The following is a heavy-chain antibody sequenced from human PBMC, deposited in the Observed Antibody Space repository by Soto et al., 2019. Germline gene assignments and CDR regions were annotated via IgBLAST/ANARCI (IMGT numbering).Heavy chain of an antibody. Sequence: QVQLQESGPGLVKPSVTLSLTCGVFGGSISNSNWWTWVRKPPGKGLEWIGEIYHSGSTNYNSSLVSRVTISLDKVNNQFSLKLTSVTAADTAVYYCAHRPIVGAAIWGQGTLVTVSS. J-gene: IGHJ4*02. D-gene: IGHD1-26*01. CDR2: IYHSGST. CDR3: AHRPIVGAAI. CDR1: GGSISNSNW. V-gene: IGHV4-4*02.